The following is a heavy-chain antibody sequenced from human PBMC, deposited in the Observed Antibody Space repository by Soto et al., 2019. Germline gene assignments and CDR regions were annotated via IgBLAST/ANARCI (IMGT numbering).Heavy chain of an antibody. CDR1: GFTFSSYG. D-gene: IGHD6-13*01. CDR3: AKVSSSWYAGFFDL. CDR2: IAYDGSNK. V-gene: IGHV3-30*18. J-gene: IGHJ4*02. Sequence: GGSLRLSCAASGFTFSSYGMHWVRQAPGKGLQWVSVIAYDGSNKYYADSVKGRFTISRDNTKNTLYLQMNTLRAEDTAVYYCAKVSSSWYAGFFDLWGQGTLVTVSS.